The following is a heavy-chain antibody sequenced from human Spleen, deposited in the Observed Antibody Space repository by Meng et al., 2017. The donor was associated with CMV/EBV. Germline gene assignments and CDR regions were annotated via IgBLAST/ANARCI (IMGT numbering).Heavy chain of an antibody. Sequence: ASVKVSCKASGYNFVRYGINWVRQAPGQGLEWMGWITTDNGNTNYARNLEDRVTMTADTSTSTAYMELMSLTPDDTAVYYCARDPRPECSSSTCSLAHWGQGTLVTVSS. CDR3: ARDPRPECSSSTCSLAH. CDR2: ITTDNGNT. V-gene: IGHV1-18*01. J-gene: IGHJ5*02. CDR1: GYNFVRYG. D-gene: IGHD2-2*01.